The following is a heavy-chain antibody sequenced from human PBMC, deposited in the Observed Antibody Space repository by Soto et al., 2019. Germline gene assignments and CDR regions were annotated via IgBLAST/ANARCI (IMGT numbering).Heavy chain of an antibody. CDR3: ARVTDSNFLY. J-gene: IGHJ4*02. Sequence: SVKVSCKASGGTFSSYAISWVRQAPGQGLQWMGGIIPIFGTTNYAQKFQGRVTITADESTSTVYMELSSLRSEDTAVYYCARVTDSNFLYWGQGALVTASS. V-gene: IGHV1-69*13. CDR1: GGTFSSYA. D-gene: IGHD4-4*01. CDR2: IIPIFGTT.